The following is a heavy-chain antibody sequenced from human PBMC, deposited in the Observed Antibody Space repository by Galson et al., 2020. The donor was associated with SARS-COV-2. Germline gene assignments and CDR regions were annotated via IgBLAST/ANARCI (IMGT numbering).Heavy chain of an antibody. J-gene: IGHJ6*02. CDR1: GSRFTGPH. V-gene: IGHV1-2*02. D-gene: IGHD2-21*02. Sequence: ASVTVSCKASGSRFTGPHMYWVRQAPGQGPEYMGWINPTTGSARHGQKFQDRVTMTSDMSITTAFLKLSGLRFDDTAVYYCVRGLSGDWPYYYFYGMDVWGQGTTVTVSS. CDR2: INPTTGSA. CDR3: VRGLSGDWPYYYFYGMDV.